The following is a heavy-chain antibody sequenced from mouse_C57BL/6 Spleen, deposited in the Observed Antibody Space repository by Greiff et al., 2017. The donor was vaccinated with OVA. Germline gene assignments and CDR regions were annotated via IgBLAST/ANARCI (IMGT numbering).Heavy chain of an antibody. CDR3: TTSGYDGRACFDY. CDR1: GFNIKDYY. CDR2: INPEDGDT. D-gene: IGHD2-2*01. Sequence: VQLQQSGAELVRPGASVKLSCTASGFNIKDYYMHWVKQRPEQGLEWIGRINPEDGDTEYAPKFQGKATMTADTSSNTAYLQLSSLTSEDTAVYYCTTSGYDGRACFDYWGQGTTLTVSS. V-gene: IGHV14-1*01. J-gene: IGHJ2*01.